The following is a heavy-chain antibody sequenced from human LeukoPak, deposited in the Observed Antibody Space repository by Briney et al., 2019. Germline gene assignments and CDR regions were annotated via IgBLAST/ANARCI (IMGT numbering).Heavy chain of an antibody. V-gene: IGHV1-2*02. CDR2: INPNSGGT. J-gene: IGHJ4*02. CDR1: GYTFTGYY. Sequence: ASVKVSCKASGYTFTGYYMHWVRQAPGQGLEWMGWINPNSGGTNYAQKFQGRVTMARDTSISTAYMELSRLRSDDTAVYYCARGGSGSYYPFAYWGQGTLVTVSS. CDR3: ARGGSGSYYPFAY. D-gene: IGHD3-10*01.